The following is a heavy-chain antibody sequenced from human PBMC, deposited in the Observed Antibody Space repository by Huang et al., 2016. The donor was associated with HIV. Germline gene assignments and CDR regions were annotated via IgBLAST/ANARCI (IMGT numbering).Heavy chain of an antibody. V-gene: IGHV5-51*03. CDR2: IYFDDSDA. Sequence: EVQLVQSGAEVKRPGESLKISCKGSRYNFAGYWIGWVRQMPGKGLEWMGSIYFDDSDARYSPSLQGQVTIAADTSLYSSYLQWTSLRASDTAIFYCARRRRGGFDIWDQGTLVTVSS. J-gene: IGHJ3*02. D-gene: IGHD2-15*01. CDR3: ARRRRGGFDI. CDR1: RYNFAGYW.